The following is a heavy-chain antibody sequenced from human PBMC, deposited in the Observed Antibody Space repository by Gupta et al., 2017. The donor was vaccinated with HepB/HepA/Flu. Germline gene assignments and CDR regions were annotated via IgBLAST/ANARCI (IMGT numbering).Heavy chain of an antibody. Sequence: EVQLLESGGGLVQPGGSLRLSCAASGFTFSSYAMRGVRQAPGKGLEWGPAMRGSGGSKYYAGSVKGRFTNSRDNSKNTLYLQRNSLTAEDTAVYCCAKAYKPGGSIAARPGNWFDPWGQGTLVTVSS. V-gene: IGHV3-23*01. D-gene: IGHD6-6*01. CDR3: AKAYKPGGSIAARPGNWFDP. CDR2: MRGSGGSK. CDR1: GFTFSSYA. J-gene: IGHJ5*02.